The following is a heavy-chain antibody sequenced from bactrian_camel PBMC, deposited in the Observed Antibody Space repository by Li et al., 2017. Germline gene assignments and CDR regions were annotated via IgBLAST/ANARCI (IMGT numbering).Heavy chain of an antibody. J-gene: IGHJ4*01. CDR3: AAGRDPRVFGGLHSFEYQY. D-gene: IGHD1*01. V-gene: IGHV3S10*01. CDR1: FTFAKHH. Sequence: VQLVESGGDLAQPGKSLKITCRTSFTFAKHHMYWIRQAPGKGLEWVASLHTDDSAHYGEPAKGRFTVSRDNAKEMMDLQMNDLKPEDTGVYFCAAGRDPRVFGGLHSFEYQYWGLGTQVTVS. CDR2: LHTDDSA.